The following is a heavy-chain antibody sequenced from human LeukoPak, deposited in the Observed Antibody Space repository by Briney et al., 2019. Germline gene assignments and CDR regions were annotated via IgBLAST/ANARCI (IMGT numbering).Heavy chain of an antibody. D-gene: IGHD6-19*01. CDR1: GFTFSSHW. CDR2: IKEDGGVE. J-gene: IGHJ4*02. CDR3: AKSVIAVAGTGSRFDY. Sequence: GSLLLSCTASGFTFSSHWMTWVRQPPGKGLEWVANIKEDGGVEYYVDSVKGRFTISRDNAKNSLYLQMNSLRAEDTALYYCAKSVIAVAGTGSRFDYWGQGTLVTVSS. V-gene: IGHV3-7*03.